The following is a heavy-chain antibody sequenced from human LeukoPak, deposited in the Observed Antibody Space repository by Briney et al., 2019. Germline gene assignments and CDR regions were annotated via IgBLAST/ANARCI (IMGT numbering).Heavy chain of an antibody. V-gene: IGHV5-51*01. J-gene: IGHJ1*01. CDR2: INLSDSDT. Sequence: GESLKISCEGSGYRSTSSWIGWVRQMPGKGLEWMGIINLSDSDTRYSPSFQGQVTISADKSISTAYLQWSSLKASDTAMFYCATYAGTSSKYFQYWGPGTLVTVSS. D-gene: IGHD3-10*01. CDR1: GYRSTSSW. CDR3: ATYAGTSSKYFQY.